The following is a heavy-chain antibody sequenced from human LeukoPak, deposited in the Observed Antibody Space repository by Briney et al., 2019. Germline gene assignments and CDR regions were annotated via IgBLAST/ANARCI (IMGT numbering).Heavy chain of an antibody. D-gene: IGHD1-26*01. CDR1: GFTVSSNY. Sequence: PGGSLRLSCAASGFTVSSNYMSWVRQAPGKGLEWVSVIYSGGSTYYADSVKGRFTISRDNSKNTLYLQMNSLRAEDTVVYYCARDEWELRLDYWGQGTLVTVSS. CDR3: ARDEWELRLDY. J-gene: IGHJ4*02. CDR2: IYSGGST. V-gene: IGHV3-53*01.